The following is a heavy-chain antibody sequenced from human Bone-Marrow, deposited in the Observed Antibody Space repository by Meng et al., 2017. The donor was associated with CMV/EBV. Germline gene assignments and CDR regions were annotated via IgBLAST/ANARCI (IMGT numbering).Heavy chain of an antibody. CDR2: ISAYNGNT. CDR3: ARQGITMVRGATNWFDP. J-gene: IGHJ5*02. Sequence: ASVKVSCKASGYTFTSYGISWVRQAPGQGLEWMGWISAYNGNTNYAQKLQGRVTMTTDTSTSTAYMELSSLRSEDTAVYYCARQGITMVRGATNWFDPWGQGTLVTVSS. D-gene: IGHD3-10*01. V-gene: IGHV1-18*01. CDR1: GYTFTSYG.